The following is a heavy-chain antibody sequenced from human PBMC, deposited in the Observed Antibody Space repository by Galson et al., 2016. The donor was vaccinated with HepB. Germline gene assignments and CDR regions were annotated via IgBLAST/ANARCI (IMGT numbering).Heavy chain of an antibody. CDR2: IHRGGGT. J-gene: IGHJ4*02. V-gene: IGHV3-66*01. Sequence: SLRLSCAASGFTVSASSMTWVRQAPGKGLEWVSTIHRGGGTYYTYSVKGRFTIARDSSKNTLYLQMSSLKVEDTGVYYCPVVGDVSRDGGQGTLGTVSS. CDR3: PVVGDVSRD. CDR1: GFTVSASS. D-gene: IGHD2-21*01.